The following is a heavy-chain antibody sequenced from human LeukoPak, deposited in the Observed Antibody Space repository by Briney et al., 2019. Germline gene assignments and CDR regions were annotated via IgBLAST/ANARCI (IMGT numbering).Heavy chain of an antibody. V-gene: IGHV1-8*01. CDR2: MYPNSGNT. Sequence: AGSAKVSCKASGYTFTSYDINRVRQATGQGREWMGWMYPNSGNTGYAQKLQGRVTITRNTSISTAYMELSSLRSEDTAVYYCARRRITFGGVGLDYWGQGTLVTVSS. CDR3: ARRRITFGGVGLDY. J-gene: IGHJ4*02. D-gene: IGHD3-16*01. CDR1: GYTFTSYD.